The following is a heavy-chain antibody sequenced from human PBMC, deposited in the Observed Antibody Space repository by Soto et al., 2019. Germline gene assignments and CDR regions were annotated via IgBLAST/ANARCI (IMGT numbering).Heavy chain of an antibody. J-gene: IGHJ4*02. CDR3: ASGGYCSSTSCSNKHDY. D-gene: IGHD2-2*01. V-gene: IGHV3-23*01. CDR2: ISGSGGST. CDR1: GFTFSSYA. Sequence: GGSLRLSCAASGFTFSSYAMSWVRQAPGKGLEWVSAISGSGGSTYYADSVKGRFTISRDNSKNTLYLQMNSLRAEDTAVYYCASGGYCSSTSCSNKHDYWGQGTLVTVSS.